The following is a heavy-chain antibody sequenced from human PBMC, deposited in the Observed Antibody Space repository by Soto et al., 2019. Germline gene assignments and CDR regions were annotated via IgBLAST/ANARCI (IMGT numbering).Heavy chain of an antibody. Sequence: GASVKVSCKASGGTFSSYAISWVRQAPGQGLEWMGGIIPIFGTANYAQKFQGSVTITADESTSTAYMELSSLRSEDTAVYYCARGAPYSYAPYYFDYWGQGTLVTVSS. D-gene: IGHD5-18*01. CDR2: IIPIFGTA. J-gene: IGHJ4*02. CDR3: ARGAPYSYAPYYFDY. V-gene: IGHV1-69*13. CDR1: GGTFSSYA.